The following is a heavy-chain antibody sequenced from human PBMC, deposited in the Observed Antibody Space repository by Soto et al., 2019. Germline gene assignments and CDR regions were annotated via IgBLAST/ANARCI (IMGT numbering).Heavy chain of an antibody. CDR1: GYTFTGYY. CDR2: INPNSGGT. V-gene: IGHV1-2*04. J-gene: IGHJ6*02. CDR3: ARGYCSSTSCYLDGGAYYYYGMDV. D-gene: IGHD2-2*01. Sequence: ASVKVSCKASGYTFTGYYMHWVRQSAGQGLEWMGWINPNSGGTNYAQKFQGWVTMTRDTSISTAYMELSRLRSDDTAVYYCARGYCSSTSCYLDGGAYYYYGMDVWGQGTTVTV.